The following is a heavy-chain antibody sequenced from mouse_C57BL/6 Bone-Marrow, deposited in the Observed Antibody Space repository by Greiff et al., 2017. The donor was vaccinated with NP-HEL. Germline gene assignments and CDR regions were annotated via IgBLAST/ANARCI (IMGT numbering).Heavy chain of an antibody. J-gene: IGHJ1*03. CDR1: GYTFTDYY. CDR3: AREGRYSNLYWYFDV. Sequence: EVQVVESGPVLVKPGASVKMSCKASGYTFTDYYMNWVKQSHGKSLEWIGVINPYNGGTSYNQKFKGKATLTVDKSSSTAYMELNSLTSEDSAVYYCAREGRYSNLYWYFDVWGTGTTVTVSS. CDR2: INPYNGGT. D-gene: IGHD2-5*01. V-gene: IGHV1-19*01.